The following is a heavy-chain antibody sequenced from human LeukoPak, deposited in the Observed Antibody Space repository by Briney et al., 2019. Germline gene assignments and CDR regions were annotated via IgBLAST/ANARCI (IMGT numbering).Heavy chain of an antibody. CDR3: ARVAGVATTYLRLFFFDY. Sequence: SETLSLTCTVSGGSISTYYWSWIRQPPGKGLEWIGEINHSGSTNYNPSLKSRVTISVDTSKNQFSLKLSSVTAADTAVYYCARVAGVATTYLRLFFFDYWGQGTLVTVPS. V-gene: IGHV4-59*01. CDR2: INHSGST. CDR1: GGSISTYY. D-gene: IGHD2-15*01. J-gene: IGHJ4*02.